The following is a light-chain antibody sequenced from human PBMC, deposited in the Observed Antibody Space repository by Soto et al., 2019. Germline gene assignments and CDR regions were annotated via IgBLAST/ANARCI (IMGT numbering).Light chain of an antibody. CDR3: NSYVGSNNYV. CDR1: ASDIGRYNY. V-gene: IGLV2-8*01. Sequence: ALTQPPSASGSPGQSVTISCIGTASDIGRYNYVSWYQHHPGKAPKLIIYEVTKRPSGVPDRFSGSKSGNTASLTVSGLQADDEADYYCNSYVGSNNYVFGTGTKVTVL. CDR2: EVT. J-gene: IGLJ1*01.